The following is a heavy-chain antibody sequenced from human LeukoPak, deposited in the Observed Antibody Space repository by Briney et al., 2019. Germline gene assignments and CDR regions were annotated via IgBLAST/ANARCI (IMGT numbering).Heavy chain of an antibody. D-gene: IGHD3-22*01. Sequence: GGSLRLSCAASGFTFSDYYMSWIRQAPGKGLEWVSYISSSGSTIYYADSVRGRFTISRDNAKNSLYLQMNSLRAEDTAVYYCARDGGYYSDSSGYYYFSDAFDIWGQGTMVTVSS. J-gene: IGHJ3*02. CDR2: ISSSGSTI. V-gene: IGHV3-11*01. CDR1: GFTFSDYY. CDR3: ARDGGYYSDSSGYYYFSDAFDI.